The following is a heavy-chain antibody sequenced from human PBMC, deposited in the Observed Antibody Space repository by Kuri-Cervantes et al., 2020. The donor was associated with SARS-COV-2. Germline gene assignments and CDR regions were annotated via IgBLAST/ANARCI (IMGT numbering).Heavy chain of an antibody. CDR2: IWYDGSNK. CDR1: GFTFSSYG. D-gene: IGHD2-2*01. Sequence: GGSLRLSCAASGFTFSSYGMHWVRQAPGEGLEWVAVIWYDGSNKYYADSVKGRFTISRDNSKNTLYLQMNSLRAEDTAVYYCARKEGVVPAEDYFDYWGQGTLVTVSS. V-gene: IGHV3-33*08. J-gene: IGHJ4*02. CDR3: ARKEGVVPAEDYFDY.